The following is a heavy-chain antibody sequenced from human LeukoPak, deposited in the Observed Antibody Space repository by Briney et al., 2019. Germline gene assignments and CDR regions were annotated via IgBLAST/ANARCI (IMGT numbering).Heavy chain of an antibody. J-gene: IGHJ4*02. CDR1: GYSFTNYG. Sequence: ASVKVSCKASGYSFTNYGVNWVRPAPGQGLEWLGWISGYTGNTDYAQKFQGRVTMTTDTSTTTAYMELRSLRSDDTAVYYCARAPRVASTGRFDYWGQGTLVTVSS. V-gene: IGHV1-18*01. D-gene: IGHD6-13*01. CDR3: ARAPRVASTGRFDY. CDR2: ISGYTGNT.